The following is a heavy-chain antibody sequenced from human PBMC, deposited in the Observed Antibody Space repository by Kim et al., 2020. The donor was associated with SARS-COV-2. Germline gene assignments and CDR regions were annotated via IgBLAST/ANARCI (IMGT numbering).Heavy chain of an antibody. CDR2: IWYDGSNK. Sequence: GGSLRLSCAASGLTFSSYGMHWVRQAPGKGLEWVAVIWYDGSNKYYGDSVKGRFTISRDNSKNTLYLQMNSLRGEDTAVYYCTKDVSLSERGAAAGRELNWFDPWGQGTLVTVSS. D-gene: IGHD6-13*01. CDR1: GLTFSSYG. CDR3: TKDVSLSERGAAAGRELNWFDP. V-gene: IGHV3-33*06. J-gene: IGHJ5*02.